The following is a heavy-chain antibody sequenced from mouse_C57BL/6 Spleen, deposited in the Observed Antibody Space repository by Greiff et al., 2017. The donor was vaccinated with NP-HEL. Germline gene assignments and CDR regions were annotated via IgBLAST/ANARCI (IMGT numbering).Heavy chain of an antibody. Sequence: QVQLQQSGPELVKPGASVKISCKASGYAFSSSWMNWVKQRPGKGLGWIGRIYPGDGDTNYNGKFKGKATPTADKSSSTAYMQLSSLTSEDSAVYSWAREELTSSYWDFGVWGTGTTVTVSS. CDR2: IYPGDGDT. D-gene: IGHD6-1*01. CDR1: GYAFSSSW. J-gene: IGHJ1*03. CDR3: AREELTSSYWDFGV. V-gene: IGHV1-82*01.